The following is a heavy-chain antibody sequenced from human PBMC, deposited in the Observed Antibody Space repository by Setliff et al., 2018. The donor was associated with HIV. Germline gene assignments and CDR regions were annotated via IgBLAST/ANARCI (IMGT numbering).Heavy chain of an antibody. CDR2: VSYSGAT. Sequence: PSETLSLTCTVSGGSITAPYNYWSWIRQPPGKGLEWVGYVSYSGATYYNPSLKTRAAISVDTSKNQFSLKLSSVTAADTAVYYCAGAWFGEFHLFDPWGQGTLVTVSS. J-gene: IGHJ5*02. V-gene: IGHV4-30-4*02. CDR3: AGAWFGEFHLFDP. D-gene: IGHD3-10*01. CDR1: GGSITAPYNY.